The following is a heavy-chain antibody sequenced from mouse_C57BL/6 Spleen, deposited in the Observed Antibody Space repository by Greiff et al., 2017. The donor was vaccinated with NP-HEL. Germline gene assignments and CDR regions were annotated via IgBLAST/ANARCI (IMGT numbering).Heavy chain of an antibody. CDR3: ARRGSYYGSSYGGFAY. Sequence: VQLQQSGAELVMPGASVKLSCKASGYTFTSYWMHWVKQRPGQGLEWIGEIDPSDSYTNYNQKFKGKSTLTVDKSSSTAYMQLSSLTSEDSAVYYCARRGSYYGSSYGGFAYWGQGTLVTVSA. CDR1: GYTFTSYW. CDR2: IDPSDSYT. D-gene: IGHD1-1*01. V-gene: IGHV1-69*01. J-gene: IGHJ3*01.